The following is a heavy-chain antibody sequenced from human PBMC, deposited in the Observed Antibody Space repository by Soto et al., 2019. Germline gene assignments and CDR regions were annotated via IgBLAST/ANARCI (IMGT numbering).Heavy chain of an antibody. CDR1: GGSISSGGYY. CDR3: AREGYCSSTSCYEFYRFDP. D-gene: IGHD2-2*01. J-gene: IGHJ5*02. Sequence: SETLSLTCTVSGGSISSGGYYWSWIRQHPGKGLEWIGYIYYSGSTYYNPSLKSRVTISVDTSKNQFSLKLSSVTAADTAVYYCAREGYCSSTSCYEFYRFDPWGQGTLVTVSS. CDR2: IYYSGST. V-gene: IGHV4-31*03.